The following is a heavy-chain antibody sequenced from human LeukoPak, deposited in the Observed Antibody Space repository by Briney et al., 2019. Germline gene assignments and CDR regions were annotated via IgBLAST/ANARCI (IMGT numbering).Heavy chain of an antibody. CDR3: AKGSGYEEGYFDL. J-gene: IGHJ2*01. CDR1: GYTFTSYD. D-gene: IGHD5-12*01. Sequence: ASVTVSCKASGYTFTSYDMHWVRQAPGQGLEWMGWMNPNSGDTDYAQKFQGRVTMTRNTSIRTAYMELSRLRSEDTAGYYCAKGSGYEEGYFDLWGRGTLVTVSS. V-gene: IGHV1-8*01. CDR2: MNPNSGDT.